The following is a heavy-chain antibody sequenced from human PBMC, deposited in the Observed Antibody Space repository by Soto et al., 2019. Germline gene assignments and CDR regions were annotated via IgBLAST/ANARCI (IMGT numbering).Heavy chain of an antibody. V-gene: IGHV3-74*01. CDR3: ARGGSLNWYFDL. Sequence: EVQLVESGGGLVQPGGSLRLSCAASGFTFSSYWMHWGRQAPVKGLVWVSRINSDGSNTNYADAVKGRFTISRDNDKNTLYLQMNSLRAEDTAVYYCARGGSLNWYFDLWGRGTLVTVSS. CDR2: INSDGSNT. CDR1: GFTFSSYW. D-gene: IGHD1-26*01. J-gene: IGHJ2*01.